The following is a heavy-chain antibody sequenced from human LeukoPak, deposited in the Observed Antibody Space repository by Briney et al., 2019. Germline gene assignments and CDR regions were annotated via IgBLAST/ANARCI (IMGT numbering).Heavy chain of an antibody. CDR2: IYSDNT. CDR1: GFTVSSNS. CDR3: ARDQQQLVRGYYFDY. J-gene: IGHJ4*02. Sequence: AGGSLRLSCTVSGFTVSSNSMSWVRQAPGKGLEWVSFIYSDNTHYSDSVKGRFTISRDNSKNTLYLQMNSLRAEDTAVYYCARDQQQLVRGYYFDYWGQGTLVTVSS. V-gene: IGHV3-53*01. D-gene: IGHD6-13*01.